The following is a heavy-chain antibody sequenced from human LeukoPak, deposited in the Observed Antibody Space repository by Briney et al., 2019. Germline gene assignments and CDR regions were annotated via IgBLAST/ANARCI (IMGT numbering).Heavy chain of an antibody. CDR1: GGSFSGYY. CDR2: INHSGST. D-gene: IGHD6-19*01. CDR3: ARGHSSGWEDY. Sequence: SETLSLTCAVYGGSFSGYYWSWIRQPPGKGLEWIGEINHSGSTNYNPSLKSRVTISVDTSKNQFSLKLSSVTAADTAVYYCARGHSSGWEDYWGQGTLVTVSS. J-gene: IGHJ4*02. V-gene: IGHV4-34*01.